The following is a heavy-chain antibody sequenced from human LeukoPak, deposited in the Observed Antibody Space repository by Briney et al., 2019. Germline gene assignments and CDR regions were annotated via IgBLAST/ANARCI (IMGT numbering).Heavy chain of an antibody. J-gene: IGHJ3*02. CDR3: AREEGLGGGAFDI. Sequence: LETLSLTCTVSGGSISSSSYYWGWIRQPPGKGLEWIGSIYYSGSTYYNPSLKSRVTISVDTSKNQFSLKLSSVTAADTAVYYCAREEGLGGGAFDIWGQGTMVTVSS. CDR2: IYYSGST. V-gene: IGHV4-39*07. CDR1: GGSISSSSYY. D-gene: IGHD1-26*01.